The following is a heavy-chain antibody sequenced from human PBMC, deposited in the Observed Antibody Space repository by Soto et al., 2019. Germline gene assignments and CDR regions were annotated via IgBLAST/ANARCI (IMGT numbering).Heavy chain of an antibody. CDR3: AKQYYDFWSGYYTLPFDY. CDR2: ISGSGGST. J-gene: IGHJ4*02. CDR1: GFTFSSYA. V-gene: IGHV3-23*01. D-gene: IGHD3-3*01. Sequence: GALRLSCAASGFTFSSYAMSWVRQAPGKGLEWVSAISGSGGSTYYADSVKGRFTISRDNSKNTLYLQMNSLRAEDTAVYYCAKQYYDFWSGYYTLPFDYWGQGTLVTVSS.